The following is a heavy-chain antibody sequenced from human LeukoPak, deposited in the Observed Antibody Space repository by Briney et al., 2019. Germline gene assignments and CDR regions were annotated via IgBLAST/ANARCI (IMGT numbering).Heavy chain of an antibody. D-gene: IGHD3-3*01. CDR1: GFSLSTSRVG. CDR3: AHIPLLITIFGRTMDYGMDV. J-gene: IGHJ6*02. CDR2: IYWNDDK. V-gene: IGHV2-5*01. Sequence: SGPTLVNPTQTLTLTCTFSGFSLSTSRVGVGWIRQPPGKALEWLALIYWNDDKRYSPSLKSRLTITKDTSKNQVVLTMTNMDPVDTATYYCAHIPLLITIFGRTMDYGMDVWGQGTTVTVSS.